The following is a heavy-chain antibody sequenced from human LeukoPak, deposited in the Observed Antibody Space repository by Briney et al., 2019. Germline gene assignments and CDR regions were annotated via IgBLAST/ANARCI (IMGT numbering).Heavy chain of an antibody. CDR2: IHYSGNT. CDR1: GGSLSSSSYY. V-gene: IGHV4-39*07. D-gene: IGHD2-15*01. Sequence: PSETLSLTCTVSGGSLSSSSYYWGWIRQPPGKGLEWIGSIHYSGNTYYNPSLKSRVTISVDTSKNQFSLKLSSVTAADTAVYYCARVHDSVTFDAFDIWGQGTMVTVSS. J-gene: IGHJ3*02. CDR3: ARVHDSVTFDAFDI.